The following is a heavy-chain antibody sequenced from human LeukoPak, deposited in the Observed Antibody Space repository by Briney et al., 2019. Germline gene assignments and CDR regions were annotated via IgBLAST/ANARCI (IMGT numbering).Heavy chain of an antibody. V-gene: IGHV3-23*01. CDR1: GFTLNNYA. CDR3: ARDGRVRGVTDY. CDR2: ITGGGEAT. D-gene: IGHD3-10*01. Sequence: GGSLRLSCAASGFTLNNYAMWWVRQAPGKGLEWVSAITGGGEATKYADSVKGRFTISRDNSKSMVSLQMNSLRAEDTAVYYCARDGRVRGVTDYWGQGTLVTVSS. J-gene: IGHJ4*02.